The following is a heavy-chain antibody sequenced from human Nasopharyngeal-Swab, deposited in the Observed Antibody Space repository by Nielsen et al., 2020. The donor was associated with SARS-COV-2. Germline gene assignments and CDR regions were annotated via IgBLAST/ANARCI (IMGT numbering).Heavy chain of an antibody. Sequence: VRQAPGKGLEWVAVIWYDGSNKYYADSVKGRFTISRGNSKNTLYLQMNSLRAEDTAVYYCAKQSWGYSYGYYFDYWGQGTLVTVSS. V-gene: IGHV3-33*06. D-gene: IGHD5-18*01. CDR2: IWYDGSNK. CDR3: AKQSWGYSYGYYFDY. J-gene: IGHJ4*02.